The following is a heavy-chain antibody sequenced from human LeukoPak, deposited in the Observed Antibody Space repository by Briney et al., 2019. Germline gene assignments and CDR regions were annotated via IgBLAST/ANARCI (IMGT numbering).Heavy chain of an antibody. CDR1: GYTFTSYG. CDR2: ISTRDGRR. Sequence: ASVKVSCKAYGYTFTSYGISWVRQAPGQGLERMGWISTRDGRRHYAQNVQGRVTMTTDTSTSTVYMELTRLTSDDTAMYYCVRDYYDIIGSEYDTFAIWGQGTMVTVSS. D-gene: IGHD3-16*01. CDR3: VRDYYDIIGSEYDTFAI. V-gene: IGHV1-18*01. J-gene: IGHJ3*02.